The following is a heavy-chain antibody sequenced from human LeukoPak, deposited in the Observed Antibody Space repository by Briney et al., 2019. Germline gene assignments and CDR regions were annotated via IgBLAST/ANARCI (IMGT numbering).Heavy chain of an antibody. CDR3: ATRPDVAAGLGWFDP. D-gene: IGHD6-13*01. J-gene: IGHJ5*02. CDR1: GGSFSGYY. V-gene: IGHV4-34*01. CDR2: INHSEST. Sequence: PSETLSLTCAVYGGSFSGYYWSWIRQPPGKGLEWIGEINHSESTNYNPSLKSRVTVSVDTSKNQFSLKLSSVTAADTAVYYCATRPDVAAGLGWFDPWGQGTLVTVSS.